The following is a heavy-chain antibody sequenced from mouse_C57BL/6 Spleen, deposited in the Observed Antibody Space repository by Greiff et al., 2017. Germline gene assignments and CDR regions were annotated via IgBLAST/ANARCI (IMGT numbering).Heavy chain of an antibody. CDR2: IWSGGST. CDR1: GFSFPSYG. D-gene: IGHD2-3*01. Sequence: QVQLKESGPGLVQPSQCLSITCTVSGFSFPSYGVHWVRQSPGKGLEWLGVIWSGGSTDYNAAFISRLSISKDNSKSQVFFKMNSLQADDTAIYYCARIYDSADWGQGTLVTVSA. J-gene: IGHJ3*01. V-gene: IGHV2-2*01. CDR3: ARIYDSAD.